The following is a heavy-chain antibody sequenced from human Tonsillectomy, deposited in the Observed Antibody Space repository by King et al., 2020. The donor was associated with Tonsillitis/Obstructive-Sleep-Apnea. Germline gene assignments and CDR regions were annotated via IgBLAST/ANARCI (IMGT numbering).Heavy chain of an antibody. CDR3: AKLYGGNSGSHFDY. Sequence: VQLVESGGGLVQSGGSLRLSCAASGVTFNNHAMSWVRQAPGKGLEWVSVISNSGGSAYYADSVKGRFTISRDNSKNTLYLQVKSLRAADTAVYYCAKLYGGNSGSHFDYWGQGTLVTVSS. V-gene: IGHV3-23*04. D-gene: IGHD4-23*01. CDR2: ISNSGGSA. J-gene: IGHJ4*02. CDR1: GVTFNNHA.